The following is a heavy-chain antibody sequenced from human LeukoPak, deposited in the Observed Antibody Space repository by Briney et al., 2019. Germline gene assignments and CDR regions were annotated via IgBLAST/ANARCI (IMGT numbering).Heavy chain of an antibody. CDR2: ISGSGAYT. Sequence: PGGSLRLSCAASGVTFSSYAMSWVRQAPGEGLEWVSTISGSGAYTYYADSVKGRFTISRDDSKNTLYLQMNSLSAEDTAVYYCAKYFASGSYYKLPHWGQGTLVTVSS. CDR1: GVTFSSYA. J-gene: IGHJ1*01. V-gene: IGHV3-23*01. D-gene: IGHD3-10*01. CDR3: AKYFASGSYYKLPH.